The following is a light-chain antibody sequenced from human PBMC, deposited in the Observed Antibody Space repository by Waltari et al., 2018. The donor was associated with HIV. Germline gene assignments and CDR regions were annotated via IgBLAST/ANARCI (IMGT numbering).Light chain of an antibody. CDR3: SSYAGSNNLV. CDR1: SSDVGGYNY. CDR2: EVS. Sequence: QSALTQPPSASGSPGQSVTISCTGTSSDVGGYNYVSWYQQHPGKAPKLMLYEVSKRPSVVPVRFSGSKSGNTASRTVSGLQAEDEADYYCSSYAGSNNLVFGGGTKLTVL. V-gene: IGLV2-8*01. J-gene: IGLJ2*01.